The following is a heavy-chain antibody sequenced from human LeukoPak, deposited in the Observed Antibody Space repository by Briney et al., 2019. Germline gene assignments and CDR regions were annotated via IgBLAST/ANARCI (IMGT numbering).Heavy chain of an antibody. CDR3: ARALYSYSTSIDAFDI. D-gene: IGHD4-11*01. Sequence: GGSLRLSCAASGFTFSSYYMHWVRQAPGKGLGWVSRINTDGSSTNYADSVRGRFTISRDNAKNTLYLQMNSLRAEDTAVYYCARALYSYSTSIDAFDIWGQGTMVTVSS. CDR1: GFTFSSYY. V-gene: IGHV3-74*01. CDR2: INTDGSST. J-gene: IGHJ3*02.